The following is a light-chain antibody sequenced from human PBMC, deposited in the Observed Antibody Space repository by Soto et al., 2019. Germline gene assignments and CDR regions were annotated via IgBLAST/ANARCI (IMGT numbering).Light chain of an antibody. CDR3: HQRSDWPRGLT. Sequence: EIVLTQSPATLSLSPGERATLSCRASQSVSSYLAWYQQKPGQAPRLLIYDTSSRATAIPARFSGSGSGTDFTLTISSLEPEDFALYSCHQRSDWPRGLTFGGGTKVESK. CDR2: DTS. V-gene: IGKV3-11*01. CDR1: QSVSSY. J-gene: IGKJ4*01.